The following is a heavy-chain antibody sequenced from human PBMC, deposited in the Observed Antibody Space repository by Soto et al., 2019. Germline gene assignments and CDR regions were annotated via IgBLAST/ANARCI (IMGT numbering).Heavy chain of an antibody. Sequence: EMQLVESGGGLVQPGGSLRLSCAASGFIFNHYWMNWVRQAPGKGLEWVATIKEDGSQKYYVDSVKGRFTISRDNAQMSLYLQMTSLRIEDTAVYFCVKAPTSVVSPPHWGQGTLVSVSS. CDR3: VKAPTSVVSPPH. D-gene: IGHD2-8*02. J-gene: IGHJ4*02. V-gene: IGHV3-7*05. CDR2: IKEDGSQK. CDR1: GFIFNHYW.